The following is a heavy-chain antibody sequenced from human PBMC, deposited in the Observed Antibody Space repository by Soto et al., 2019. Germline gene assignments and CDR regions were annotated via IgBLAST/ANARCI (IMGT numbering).Heavy chain of an antibody. J-gene: IGHJ4*03. Sequence: ASVKVSCKASGYAFTSYGVSWVRQAPGQGLEWMGWISGYNGNTNYAQKLQGRVTMTTDTSTSTAYMELRSLRSDDTAVYYCARVTCRNNNCYIFDYWGQGTLVTVSS. V-gene: IGHV1-18*01. CDR1: GYAFTSYG. CDR2: ISGYNGNT. D-gene: IGHD2-2*01. CDR3: ARVTCRNNNCYIFDY.